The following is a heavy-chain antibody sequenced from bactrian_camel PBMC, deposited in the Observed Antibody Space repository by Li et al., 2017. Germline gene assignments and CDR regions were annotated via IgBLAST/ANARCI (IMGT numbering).Heavy chain of an antibody. V-gene: IGHV3S53*01. CDR1: GVRFSNYS. Sequence: HVQLVESGGGSVQAGGSLKVSCVASGVRFSNYSMGWFRQAPGKEREGVAAVDDDGSTSYADSVKGRFTISKDNDKNTLYLQLNDLKPEDTAMYYCAARLGYGG. CDR2: VDDDGST. D-gene: IGHD6*01.